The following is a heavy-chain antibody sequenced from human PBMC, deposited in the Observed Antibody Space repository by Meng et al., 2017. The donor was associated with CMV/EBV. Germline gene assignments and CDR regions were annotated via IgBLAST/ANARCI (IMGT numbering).Heavy chain of an antibody. V-gene: IGHV6-1*01. CDR2: TYYRSKWYN. CDR1: DSVSSNSAA. CDR3: ARARIVDKGGMDV. J-gene: IGHJ6*02. D-gene: IGHD2-21*01. Sequence: DSVSSNSAARNWIRQSPLRGLEWLGRTYYRSKWYNDYAVSVKSRITINPDTSKNQFSLQLNSVTPEDTAVYYCARARIVDKGGMDVWGQGTTVTVSS.